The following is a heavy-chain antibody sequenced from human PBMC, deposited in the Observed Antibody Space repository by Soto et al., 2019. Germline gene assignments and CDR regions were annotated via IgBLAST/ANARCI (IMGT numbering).Heavy chain of an antibody. CDR3: ARAEVTVVPAAMPLLYYYYYYMDV. D-gene: IGHD2-2*01. Sequence: GASVKVSCKASGYTFTSYYMHWVRQAPGQGLEWMGIINPSGGSTSYAQKFQGRVTMTRDTSTSTVYMELSSLRSEDTAVYYCARAEVTVVPAAMPLLYYYYYYMDVWGKGTTVTVSS. J-gene: IGHJ6*03. CDR1: GYTFTSYY. CDR2: INPSGGST. V-gene: IGHV1-46*03.